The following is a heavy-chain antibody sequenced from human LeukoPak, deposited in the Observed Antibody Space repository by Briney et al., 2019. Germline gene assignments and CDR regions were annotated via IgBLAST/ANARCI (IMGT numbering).Heavy chain of an antibody. CDR3: ARHRGYSGYDPYFDY. CDR2: IYTNGST. Sequence: SETLSLTCTVSGGSISSYYWSWIRQPPGKGLEWIGYIYTNGSTNYNPSLKSRVTISVDTSKNQFSLKLSSVTAADTAVYYCARHRGYSGYDPYFDYWGQGTLVTVSS. J-gene: IGHJ4*02. D-gene: IGHD5-12*01. CDR1: GGSISSYY. V-gene: IGHV4-4*09.